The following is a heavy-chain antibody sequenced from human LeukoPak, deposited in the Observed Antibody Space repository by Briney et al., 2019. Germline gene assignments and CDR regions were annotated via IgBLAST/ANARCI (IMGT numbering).Heavy chain of an antibody. D-gene: IGHD6-13*01. V-gene: IGHV3-74*03. Sequence: GGSLRLSCAASGFSFSTSWMHWVRHAPGKGLVWVSRIHSDGIGTTYADSVKGRFTISRDNSKNTLYLQMNSLRAEDTAVYYCAKVRSIAAAGEFDYWGQGTLVTVSS. J-gene: IGHJ4*02. CDR1: GFSFSTSW. CDR2: IHSDGIGT. CDR3: AKVRSIAAAGEFDY.